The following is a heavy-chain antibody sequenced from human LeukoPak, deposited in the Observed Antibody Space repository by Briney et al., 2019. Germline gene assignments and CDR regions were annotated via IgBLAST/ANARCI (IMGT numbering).Heavy chain of an antibody. Sequence: TGGSLRLSCAASGFTFTTYTMTWVRLAPGKGLECVSTIDGRGGDTYYADSVKGRFTISRDNSRNTVYLQMNRLRAEDTAVYYCAKDRAGTPWADWGQGTLVTVSS. V-gene: IGHV3-23*01. CDR2: IDGRGGDT. CDR3: AKDRAGTPWAD. J-gene: IGHJ4*02. D-gene: IGHD1-1*01. CDR1: GFTFTTYT.